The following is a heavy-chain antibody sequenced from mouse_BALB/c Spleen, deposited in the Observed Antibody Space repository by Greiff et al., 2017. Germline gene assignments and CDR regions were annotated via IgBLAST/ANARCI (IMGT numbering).Heavy chain of an antibody. V-gene: IGHV3-2*02. Sequence: EVKLMESGPGLVKPSQSLSLTCTVTGYSITSDYAWNWIRQFPGNKLEWMGYISYSGSTSYNPSLKSRISITRDTSKNQFFLQLNSVTTEDTATYYCARPGNYYAMDYWGQGTSVTVSS. D-gene: IGHD2-1*01. CDR3: ARPGNYYAMDY. J-gene: IGHJ4*01. CDR1: GYSITSDYA. CDR2: ISYSGST.